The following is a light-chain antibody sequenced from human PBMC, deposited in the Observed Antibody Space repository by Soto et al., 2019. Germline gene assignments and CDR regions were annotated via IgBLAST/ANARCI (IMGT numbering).Light chain of an antibody. Sequence: EVVMTQSPVTLSLSPGDRATVSCRASQTVVTHLAWFQQKPGQAPRLLIYGASSRATGVPDRFSGSGSGTDFTLTSTRLEPEDFAVYYCQQYDDSITFGQGTRLEIE. J-gene: IGKJ5*01. CDR2: GAS. V-gene: IGKV3-20*01. CDR1: QTVVTH. CDR3: QQYDDSIT.